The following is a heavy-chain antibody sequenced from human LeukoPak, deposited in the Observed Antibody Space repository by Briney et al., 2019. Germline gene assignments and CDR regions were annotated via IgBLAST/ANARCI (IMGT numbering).Heavy chain of an antibody. V-gene: IGHV4-59*12. CDR1: GGSISSYY. D-gene: IGHD6-19*01. J-gene: IGHJ4*02. CDR2: IYYSGST. Sequence: SETLSLTCTVSGGSISSYYWSWIRQPPGKGLEWIGYIYYSGSTNYNPSLKSRVAISVDTSKNQFSLKLSSVTAADTAVYYCATNSGWRFDYWGQGTLVTVSS. CDR3: ATNSGWRFDY.